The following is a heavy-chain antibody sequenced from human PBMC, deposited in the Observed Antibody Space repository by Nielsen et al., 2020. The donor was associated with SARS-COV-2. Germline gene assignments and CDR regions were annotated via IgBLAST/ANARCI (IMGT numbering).Heavy chain of an antibody. D-gene: IGHD1-26*01. V-gene: IGHV3-30*03. CDR1: GFTFSSYG. Sequence: SLTISCAASGFTFSSYGMHWVRQAPGKGLEWVAVISYDGSNKYYADSVKGRFTISRDNSKNTLYLQMNSLRAEDTAVYYCALPKSGSYFSAFDYWGQGTLVTVSS. CDR2: ISYDGSNK. J-gene: IGHJ4*02. CDR3: ALPKSGSYFSAFDY.